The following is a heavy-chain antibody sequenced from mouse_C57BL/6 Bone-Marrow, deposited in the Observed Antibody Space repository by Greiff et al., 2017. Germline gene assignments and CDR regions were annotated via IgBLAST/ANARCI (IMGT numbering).Heavy chain of an antibody. CDR2: VYPYNGGT. CDR1: GFTFTDYY. CDR3: ARGGYYSNYVSWFAY. J-gene: IGHJ3*01. V-gene: IGHV1-36*01. D-gene: IGHD2-5*01. Sequence: EVKLQESGPVLVKPGPSVKISCKASGFTFTDYYMHWVKQSHGKSLEWLGLVYPYNGGTSYNQKFKGKATLTVDTSSSTAYMALNSLTSEDSAVYYCARGGYYSNYVSWFAYWGQGTLVTVSA.